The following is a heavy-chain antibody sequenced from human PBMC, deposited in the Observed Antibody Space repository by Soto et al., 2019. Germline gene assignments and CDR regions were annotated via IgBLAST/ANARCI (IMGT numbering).Heavy chain of an antibody. CDR3: AKEQLERRFGLEN. V-gene: IGHV3-23*01. J-gene: IGHJ4*02. D-gene: IGHD1-1*01. CDR1: GFTFNNHA. Sequence: EVQLLESGGGLVQPGGSLRLSCAVSGFTFNNHAMSWVRQAPGKGLEWVSAINGNGGQTSYTDSVKGRLTISRDNSKNTLYLQMNSLRPDDTAIYYCAKEQLERRFGLENWGQGTLVSVSS. CDR2: INGNGGQT.